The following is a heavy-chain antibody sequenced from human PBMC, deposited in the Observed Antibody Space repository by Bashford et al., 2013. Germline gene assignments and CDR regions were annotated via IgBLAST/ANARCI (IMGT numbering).Heavy chain of an antibody. V-gene: IGHV4-61*01. CDR1: GGSVSSGSYY. Sequence: ETLSLTCTVSGGSVSSGSYYWSWIRQPPGKGLEWIGYIYYSGSTNYNPSLKSRVTISVDTSKNQFSLKLSSVTAADTAVYYCARDPGQYSSSWYEPWHRATHDRRYFDLWGRGTLVTVSS. CDR3: ARDPGQYSSSWYEPWHRATHDRRYFDL. D-gene: IGHD6-13*01. CDR2: IYYSGST. J-gene: IGHJ2*01.